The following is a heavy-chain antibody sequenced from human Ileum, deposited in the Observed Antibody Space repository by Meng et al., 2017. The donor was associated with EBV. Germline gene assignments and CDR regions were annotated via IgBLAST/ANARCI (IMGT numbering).Heavy chain of an antibody. Sequence: QGTLQGAGPGLGKSSQNVSFTCTVSGGSISRRNYYWSWIRQPPGKGLEWSGHIYNSGSTYYNPSLKSRITISVDTSKNQFSLKLSSVTAADTAVYYCARGQKGYFDLWGRGTLVTVSS. CDR3: ARGQKGYFDL. CDR1: GGSISRRNYY. V-gene: IGHV4-30-4*01. CDR2: IYNSGST. J-gene: IGHJ2*01.